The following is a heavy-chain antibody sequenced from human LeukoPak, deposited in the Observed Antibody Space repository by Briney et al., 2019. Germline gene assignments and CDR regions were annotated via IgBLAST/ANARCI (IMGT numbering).Heavy chain of an antibody. Sequence: GGSLRLSCAASGFTFTTYGMHWVRQAPGKGLEWVAVVSYDGTNKYYADSVKGRFTISRDSSKNTLYLQMNSLRAEDTAVYYYAKGYDSSSWHYFDYWGQGTLVTVSS. D-gene: IGHD6-13*01. CDR1: GFTFTTYG. J-gene: IGHJ4*02. V-gene: IGHV3-30*18. CDR3: AKGYDSSSWHYFDY. CDR2: VSYDGTNK.